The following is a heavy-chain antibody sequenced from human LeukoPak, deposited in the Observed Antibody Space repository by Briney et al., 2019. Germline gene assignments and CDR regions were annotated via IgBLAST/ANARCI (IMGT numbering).Heavy chain of an antibody. V-gene: IGHV3-30*14. Sequence: GGSLRLSCAASGVIFNNFAFHWVRQAPGKGLEWVAAVSYDGGNTYYADSVRGRLTISRDNSKNTLYLQMNSLRADDTAVYYCASAIGSIWYEFDYWGQGTLVTVSS. J-gene: IGHJ4*02. CDR3: ASAIGSIWYEFDY. CDR2: VSYDGGNT. CDR1: GVIFNNFA. D-gene: IGHD6-13*01.